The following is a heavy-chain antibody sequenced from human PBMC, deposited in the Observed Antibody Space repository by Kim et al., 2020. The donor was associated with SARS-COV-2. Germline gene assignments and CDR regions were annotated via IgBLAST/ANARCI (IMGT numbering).Heavy chain of an antibody. CDR1: GGSIRSNY. V-gene: IGHV4-59*08. CDR3: ARHGGSGYYEMDV. D-gene: IGHD6-19*01. J-gene: IGHJ6*02. CDR2: LSSSGTT. Sequence: SETLSLTCTVSGGSIRSNYWSWIRQPPGKGLEWIGYLSSSGTTNYNPPLKSRVTISVDTSKNQFSLKLSSVTAADTAVEYCARHGGSGYYEMDVWGQGTTVTVSS.